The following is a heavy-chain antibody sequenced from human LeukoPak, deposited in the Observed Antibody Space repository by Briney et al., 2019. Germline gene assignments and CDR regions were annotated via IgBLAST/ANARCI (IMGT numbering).Heavy chain of an antibody. Sequence: PGGSLRLSCAASGFTFSNYWMHWVRQAPGKGLVWVSRINSDGSTTTHADSVKGRFTISRDNAKNTLYLQMNSLRAEDTAVYYCTRGGVDYWGQGTLVTVSS. CDR2: INSDGSTT. CDR3: TRGGVDY. CDR1: GFTFSNYW. J-gene: IGHJ4*02. V-gene: IGHV3-74*03.